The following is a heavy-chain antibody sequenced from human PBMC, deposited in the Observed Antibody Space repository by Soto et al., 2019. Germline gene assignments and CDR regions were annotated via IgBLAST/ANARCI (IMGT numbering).Heavy chain of an antibody. D-gene: IGHD1-1*01. Sequence: QVQLVESGGGLVKPGGSLRLSCAASGFTFSDYYMSWIRQAPGKGLEWVSYISSSGSTIYYADSVKGRFIISRDNAKNSLYLQMNSLRAEDTAVYYCARGADPPRTPWSYYYYGMDVWGQGTTVTVSS. V-gene: IGHV3-11*01. CDR1: GFTFSDYY. CDR2: ISSSGSTI. J-gene: IGHJ6*02. CDR3: ARGADPPRTPWSYYYYGMDV.